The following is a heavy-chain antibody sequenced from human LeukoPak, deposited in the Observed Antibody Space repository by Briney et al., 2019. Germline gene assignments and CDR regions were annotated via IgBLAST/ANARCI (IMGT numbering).Heavy chain of an antibody. Sequence: PGGSLRLSCAASGFTFSDNYMSWIRQAPGKGLEWVSYISSSGNTTYNADSVKGRFSITRDNAKNSLYLQMNSLRAEDTVVYYCARDGGSAWFLDYWGQGTLVTVSS. CDR2: ISSSGNTT. J-gene: IGHJ4*02. D-gene: IGHD6-19*01. V-gene: IGHV3-11*04. CDR1: GFTFSDNY. CDR3: ARDGGSAWFLDY.